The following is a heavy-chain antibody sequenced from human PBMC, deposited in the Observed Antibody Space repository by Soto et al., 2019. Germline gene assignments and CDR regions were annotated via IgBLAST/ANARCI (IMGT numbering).Heavy chain of an antibody. V-gene: IGHV1-18*01. CDR2: ISPYNGNT. CDR3: ATLTYTSGLDY. D-gene: IGHD6-19*01. J-gene: IGHJ4*02. CDR1: GYTSTSSG. Sequence: GASVKVSCKASGYTSTSSGIGWVRQAPGQGLEWMGWISPYNGNTNYAQKLQGRVTMTTDTSTSTAYMEVRSLRSDDTAVYYCATLTYTSGLDYWGQGTLVTVSS.